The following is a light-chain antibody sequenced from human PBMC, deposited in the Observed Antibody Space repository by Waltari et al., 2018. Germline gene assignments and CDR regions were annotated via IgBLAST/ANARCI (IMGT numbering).Light chain of an antibody. J-gene: IGKJ2*01. CDR3: QQYYFTPYT. V-gene: IGKV1-NL1*01. Sequence: DIQMTQSPSSLSASVGDRVTITCRASQGISNSLAWYQQKPGQAPKLLLYGASRLESGVPPRFSCSRSGTDYTLPISSLQPDDFATYYCQQYYFTPYTFGQGTKLDIK. CDR2: GAS. CDR1: QGISNS.